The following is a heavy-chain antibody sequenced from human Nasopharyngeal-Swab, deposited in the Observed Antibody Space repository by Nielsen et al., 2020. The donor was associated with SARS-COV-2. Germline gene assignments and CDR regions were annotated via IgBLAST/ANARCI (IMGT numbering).Heavy chain of an antibody. J-gene: IGHJ4*02. V-gene: IGHV3-23*01. D-gene: IGHD5-24*01. CDR2: ITGGDPRT. CDR3: ARDLGDGHNSNDY. CDR1: GFTFTNSA. Sequence: GESLKISCAASGFTFTNSAMSWVRQAPGKGLKWVSAITGGDPRTFYAHSVKGRFSISRDNSKNTLYLQMNSLRSEDTAVYYCARDLGDGHNSNDYWGQGTLVTVSS.